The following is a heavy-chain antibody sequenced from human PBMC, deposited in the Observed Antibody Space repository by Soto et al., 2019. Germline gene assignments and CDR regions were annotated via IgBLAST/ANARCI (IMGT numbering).Heavy chain of an antibody. J-gene: IGHJ3*02. CDR3: ARDGNFGAKGGSLDI. Sequence: GGSLRLSCAASGFTFRTYGMHWVRQAPGKGPEWVAIFWYDGSNKYYAESVKGRFTISRDNSKNTLYLQMNSLRAEDTAVYYCARDGNFGAKGGSLDIWGQGTMVTVSS. CDR2: FWYDGSNK. V-gene: IGHV3-33*01. D-gene: IGHD3-16*01. CDR1: GFTFRTYG.